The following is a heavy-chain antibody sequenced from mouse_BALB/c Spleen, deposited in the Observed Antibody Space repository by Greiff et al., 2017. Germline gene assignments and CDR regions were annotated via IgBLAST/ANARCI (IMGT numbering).Heavy chain of an antibody. D-gene: IGHD3-2*01. Sequence: EVQLQESGPELVKPGASVKMSCKASGYTFTSYVMHWVKQKPGQGLEWIGYINPYNDGTKYNEKFKGKATLTSDKSSSTAYMELSSLTSEDSAVYYCAREGDSSGYPWFAYWGQGTLVTVSA. CDR2: INPYNDGT. V-gene: IGHV1-14*01. CDR1: GYTFTSYV. J-gene: IGHJ3*01. CDR3: AREGDSSGYPWFAY.